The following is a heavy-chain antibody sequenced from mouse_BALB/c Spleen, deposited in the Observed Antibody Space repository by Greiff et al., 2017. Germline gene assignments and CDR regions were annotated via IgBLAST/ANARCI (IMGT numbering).Heavy chain of an antibody. CDR2: IYPGNSDT. V-gene: IGHV1-5*01. D-gene: IGHD1-1*01. Sequence: EVKLKESGTVLARPGASVKMSCKASGYTFTSYWMHWVKQRPGQGLEWIGAIYPGNSDTSYNQKFKGKAKLTAVTSTSTAYMELSSLTNEDSAVYYCTRYYYGSSYSAMDYWGQGTSVTVSS. J-gene: IGHJ4*01. CDR3: TRYYYGSSYSAMDY. CDR1: GYTFTSYW.